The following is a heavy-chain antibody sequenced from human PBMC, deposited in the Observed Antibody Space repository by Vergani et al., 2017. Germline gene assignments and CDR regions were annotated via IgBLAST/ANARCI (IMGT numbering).Heavy chain of an antibody. CDR3: ASSIGYGTNGSCRQYYFYL. D-gene: IGHD2-8*01. CDR1: GYIFKNYY. J-gene: IGHJ4*02. V-gene: IGHV1-46*02. CDR2: VNFVTGAA. Sequence: QVQLVQSGAAVKKPGASAKVSCTASGYIFKNYYMHWLRLAPGQGFQWMGVVNFVTGAATSPQKFEGRITMTRDTSTATFYMDLSSLKYEDTAIYYCASSIGYGTNGSCRQYYFYLWGQGTLVTVSS.